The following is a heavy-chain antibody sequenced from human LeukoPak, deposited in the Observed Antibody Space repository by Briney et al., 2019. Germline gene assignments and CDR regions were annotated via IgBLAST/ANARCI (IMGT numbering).Heavy chain of an antibody. CDR1: GGSISGYY. Sequence: SETLSLTCIVSGGSISGYYWSWIRQPAGKGLEWIGHMDTSGHTNYNSPLMSRVTMSVDTSKNQFSLRLTSVTAADTAVYYCARSAFLVTAPGLYYFDYWGQGTLVAVSS. CDR2: MDTSGHT. J-gene: IGHJ4*02. V-gene: IGHV4-4*07. D-gene: IGHD6-13*01. CDR3: ARSAFLVTAPGLYYFDY.